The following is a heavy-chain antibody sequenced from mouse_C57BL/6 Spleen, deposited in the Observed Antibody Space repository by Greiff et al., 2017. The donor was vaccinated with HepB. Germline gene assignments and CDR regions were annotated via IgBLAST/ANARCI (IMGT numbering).Heavy chain of an antibody. V-gene: IGHV5-4*03. CDR2: ISDGGSYT. D-gene: IGHD1-1*01. Sequence: EVKLVESGGGLVKPGGSLKLSCAASGFTFSSYAMSWVRQTPEKRLEWVATISDGGSYTYYPDNVKGRFTISRDNAKNNLYLQMSHLKSEDTAMYYCARGAVVATGAMDYWGQGTSVTVSS. CDR1: GFTFSSYA. CDR3: ARGAVVATGAMDY. J-gene: IGHJ4*01.